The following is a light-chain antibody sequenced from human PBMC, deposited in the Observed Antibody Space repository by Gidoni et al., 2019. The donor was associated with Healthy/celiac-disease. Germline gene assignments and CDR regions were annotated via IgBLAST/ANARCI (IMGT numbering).Light chain of an antibody. J-gene: IGKJ2*01. V-gene: IGKV1-39*01. CDR3: QQSYSTPRT. Sequence: SSLSASVGDRVTITCRASQSISSYLNWYQQKPGKAPKLLIYAASSLQSGVPSRFSGSGSGTDFTLTISSLQPEDFASYYCQQSYSTPRTFGQXTKLXIK. CDR1: QSISSY. CDR2: AAS.